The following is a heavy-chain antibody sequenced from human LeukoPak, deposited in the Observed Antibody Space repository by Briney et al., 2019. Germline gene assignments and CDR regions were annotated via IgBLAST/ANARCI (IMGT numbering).Heavy chain of an antibody. CDR1: GYTFTTYY. Sequence: GASVKDSCKASGYTFTTYYMHWVRQAPGQGLEWMGIINPSGGSTSYAQKFQGRVSMTRDTSTSTVYMDLSSLRSDDTAVYYCARALYYFGSGSYSGYYGMDVWGQGTTVTVSS. CDR2: INPSGGST. J-gene: IGHJ6*02. D-gene: IGHD3-10*01. V-gene: IGHV1-46*01. CDR3: ARALYYFGSGSYSGYYGMDV.